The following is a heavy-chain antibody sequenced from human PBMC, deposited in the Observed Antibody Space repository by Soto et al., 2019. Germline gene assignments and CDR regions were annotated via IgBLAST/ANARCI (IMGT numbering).Heavy chain of an antibody. V-gene: IGHV3-30-3*01. CDR3: ARSFCGDDCALDY. Sequence: QVQLVESGGGVVQPGRSLRLSCAASGFTFSTYVLHWVRQAPGKGLEWVAVISKEGNSKHYSDSVKGRFTISRDNSENTLYLQMSSPRPEDTAVYYCARSFCGDDCALDYWGQGTLVTV. CDR2: ISKEGNSK. D-gene: IGHD2-21*02. CDR1: GFTFSTYV. J-gene: IGHJ4*02.